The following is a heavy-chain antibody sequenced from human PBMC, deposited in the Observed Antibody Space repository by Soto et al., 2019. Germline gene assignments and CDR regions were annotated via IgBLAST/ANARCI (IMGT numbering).Heavy chain of an antibody. Sequence: SETLSLTCTVSGYSISGGYYWGWVRQPPGKGLEWIASVYHSMTTYYNPSLKSRITISPDTSKNQFSLNLNSVTAADTAFYYCVRVSGFCRGSSCIPYFFDYWGQGILVTVSS. CDR1: GYSISGGYY. V-gene: IGHV4-38-2*02. CDR2: VYHSMTT. CDR3: VRVSGFCRGSSCIPYFFDY. J-gene: IGHJ4*02. D-gene: IGHD2-15*01.